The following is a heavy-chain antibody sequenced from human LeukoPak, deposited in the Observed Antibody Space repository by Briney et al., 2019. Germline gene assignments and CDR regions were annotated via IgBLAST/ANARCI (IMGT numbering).Heavy chain of an antibody. J-gene: IGHJ4*02. CDR2: ISGSGGST. CDR1: GFTFSSYA. CDR3: AKVTGGSGGYYAPTDY. V-gene: IGHV3-23*01. D-gene: IGHD3-10*01. Sequence: GGSLRPSCAASGFTFSSYAMSWVRQAPGKGLEWVSAISGSGGSTYYADSVKGRFTISRDNSKNTLYLQMNSLRAEDTAVYYCAKVTGGSGGYYAPTDYWGQGTLVTVSS.